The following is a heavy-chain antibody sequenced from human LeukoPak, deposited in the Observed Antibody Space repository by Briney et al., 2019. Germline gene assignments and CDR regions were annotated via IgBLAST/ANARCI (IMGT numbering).Heavy chain of an antibody. V-gene: IGHV4-59*02. CDR2: IYYSGSA. CDR3: ARDGRWLAEGAFDI. CDR1: GDSVTTYY. Sequence: SETLSLTCTVSGDSVTTYYWSWIRQPPGKGLEWLGYIYYSGSATYNPSLKSRVTISVDTSKNQFSLKLSSVTAADTAVCYCARDGRWLAEGAFDIWGQGTMVTVSS. D-gene: IGHD6-19*01. J-gene: IGHJ3*02.